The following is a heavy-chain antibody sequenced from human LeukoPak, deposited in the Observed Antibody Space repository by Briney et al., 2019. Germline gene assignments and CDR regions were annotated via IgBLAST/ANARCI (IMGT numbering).Heavy chain of an antibody. D-gene: IGHD3-22*01. J-gene: IGHJ4*02. Sequence: ASVKVSCKASGYTFTGYYMHWVRQAPGQGLEWMGWINPNSGGTNYAQKFQGRVTMTRDTSISTAYMALSRLRSDDTAVYYCARGNDSSGYRLDYWGQGTLVTVSS. CDR1: GYTFTGYY. CDR3: ARGNDSSGYRLDY. CDR2: INPNSGGT. V-gene: IGHV1-2*02.